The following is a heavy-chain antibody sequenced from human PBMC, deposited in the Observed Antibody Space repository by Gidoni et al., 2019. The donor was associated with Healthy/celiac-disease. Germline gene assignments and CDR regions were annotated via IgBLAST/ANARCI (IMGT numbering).Heavy chain of an antibody. D-gene: IGHD2-2*01. V-gene: IGHV4-34*01. Sequence: QVQLQQWGAGLLKPSETLSLTCAVYGGSFSGYYWSWIRQPPGKGLEWIGEINHSGSTNYNPSLKSRVTISVDTSKNQFSLKLSSVTAADTAVYYCARGPLGYCSSTSCYGPRHSRNFQHWGQGTLVTVSS. CDR1: GGSFSGYY. CDR3: ARGPLGYCSSTSCYGPRHSRNFQH. J-gene: IGHJ1*01. CDR2: INHSGST.